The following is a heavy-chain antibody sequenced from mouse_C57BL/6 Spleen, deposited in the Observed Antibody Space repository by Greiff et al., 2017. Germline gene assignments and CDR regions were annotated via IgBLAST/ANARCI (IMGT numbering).Heavy chain of an antibody. J-gene: IGHJ3*01. V-gene: IGHV1-9*01. CDR3: ARGSAQAWFAY. Sequence: QVQLKQSGAELMKPGASVKLSCKATGYTFTGYWIEWVKQRPGHGLEWIGEILPGSGSTNYNEKFKGKATFTADTSSNTAYMQLSSLTTDDSAIYYCARGSAQAWFAYWGQGTLVTVSA. CDR1: GYTFTGYW. CDR2: ILPGSGST. D-gene: IGHD3-2*02.